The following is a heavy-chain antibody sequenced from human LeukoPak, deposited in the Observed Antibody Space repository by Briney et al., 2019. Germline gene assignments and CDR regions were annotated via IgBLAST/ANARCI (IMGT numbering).Heavy chain of an antibody. CDR1: GGSITGYY. CDR3: ARGNILTGYCFDF. CDR2: IHYTGAT. V-gene: IGHV4-34*01. J-gene: IGHJ4*02. Sequence: PSETLSLTCAVYGGSITGYYWRWIRQTPGRGLEWVGEIHYTGATSYNPSLKSRATISTDTSKNQFSLRLSSVTAADTSVYYCARGNILTGYCFDFWGQGALVTVSS. D-gene: IGHD3-9*01.